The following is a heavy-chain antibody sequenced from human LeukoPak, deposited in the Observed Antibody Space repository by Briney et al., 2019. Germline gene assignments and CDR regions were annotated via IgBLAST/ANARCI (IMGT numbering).Heavy chain of an antibody. J-gene: IGHJ4*02. Sequence: PGGSLRLSCAASRFTFRDYGMTWVRQAPGKGLEWVSSTSSSGAYSYYADSVKGRFTTSRDNSKNTLYLQMNSLTAEDTAVYYCAKHTAAAGIYDYFDHWGQGTLVTVSS. V-gene: IGHV3-23*01. D-gene: IGHD6-13*01. CDR1: RFTFRDYG. CDR2: TSSSGAYS. CDR3: AKHTAAAGIYDYFDH.